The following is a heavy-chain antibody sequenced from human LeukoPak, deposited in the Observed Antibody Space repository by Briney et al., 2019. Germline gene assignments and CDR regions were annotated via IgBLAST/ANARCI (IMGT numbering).Heavy chain of an antibody. CDR2: MNPNSGNT. CDR1: GYTFTSYD. Sequence: ASVKVSCKASGYTFTSYDINWVRQATGQGLEWMGWMNPNSGNTGYAQKFQGRVTMTRNNSISTAYMELSSRRSEDTAVYYWARXXXXXXYGSPDYWGQGTLVTVSS. CDR3: ARXXXXXXYGSPDY. D-gene: IGHD5-18*01. J-gene: IGHJ4*02. V-gene: IGHV1-8*01.